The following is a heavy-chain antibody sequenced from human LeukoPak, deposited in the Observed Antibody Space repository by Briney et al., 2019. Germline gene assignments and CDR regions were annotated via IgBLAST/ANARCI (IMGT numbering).Heavy chain of an antibody. D-gene: IGHD4-17*01. Sequence: SETLSLTCTVSGGSISWIRQPPGKGLQWNGSMYYSGSTYYNPSLKSRVTISVDTSKNQFSLKLSSVTAADTAVYYCARAVTTNYYYGMDVWGQGTTVTVSS. CDR2: MYYSGST. CDR3: ARAVTTNYYYGMDV. J-gene: IGHJ6*02. CDR1: GGSIS. V-gene: IGHV4-39*07.